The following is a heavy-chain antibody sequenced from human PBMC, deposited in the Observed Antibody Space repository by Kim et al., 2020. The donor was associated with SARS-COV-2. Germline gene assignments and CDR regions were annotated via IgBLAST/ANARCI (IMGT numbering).Heavy chain of an antibody. CDR3: ARTRRDSSGWYAIFDY. J-gene: IGHJ4*01. CDR2: IYYTGST. V-gene: IGHV4-59*08. CDR1: GGSISSYY. D-gene: IGHD6-19*01. Sequence: SETLSLTCTVSGGSISSYYWSWIRQPPGKGLEWIGYIYYTGSTNYNPSLKSRVTISVDTSKNQFSLKVSAVTAADTAVYYCARTRRDSSGWYAIFDYWG.